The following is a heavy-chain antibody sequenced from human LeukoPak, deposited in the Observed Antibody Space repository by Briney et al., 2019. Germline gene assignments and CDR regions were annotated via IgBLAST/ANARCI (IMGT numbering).Heavy chain of an antibody. V-gene: IGHV1-2*02. D-gene: IGHD3-9*01. CDR2: INPNSGGT. CDR3: ARGGWDILTGYQGAFDI. J-gene: IGHJ3*02. CDR1: GYTFTGYY. Sequence: GASVKVSCKASGYTFTGYYMHWVRQAPGQGLEWMGWINPNSGGTNYAQKLQGRVTMTTDTSTSTAYMELRSLRSDDTAVYYCARGGWDILTGYQGAFDIWGQGTMVTVSS.